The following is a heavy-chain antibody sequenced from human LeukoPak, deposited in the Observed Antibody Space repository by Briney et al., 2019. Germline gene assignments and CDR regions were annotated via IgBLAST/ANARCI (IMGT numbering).Heavy chain of an antibody. CDR2: IYYRGST. CDR1: GGSISSSSYY. D-gene: IGHD3-3*01. J-gene: IGHJ4*02. CDR3: ASGVPRITIFGVVKAGEGF. Sequence: SETLSLTCTVSGGSISSSSYYWGWIRQPPGKGLEWIGSIYYRGSTYYNPSLKSRVTISVDTSKNQFSLKLSSVTAADTAVYYCASGVPRITIFGVVKAGEGFWGQGTLVTVSS. V-gene: IGHV4-39*01.